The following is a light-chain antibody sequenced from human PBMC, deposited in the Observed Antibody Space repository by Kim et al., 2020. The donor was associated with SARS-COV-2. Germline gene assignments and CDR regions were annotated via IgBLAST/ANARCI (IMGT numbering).Light chain of an antibody. CDR1: QSISSW. CDR2: KTS. J-gene: IGKJ2*01. V-gene: IGKV1-5*03. CDR3: QQYDSFPFT. Sequence: SASVGDRVPITCRASQSISSWLAWYQQKPGKAPRLLIYKTSSLESGVPSRFSGSGSGTEFTLTISSLQPDDFATYHCQQYDSFPFTFGQGTKLEI.